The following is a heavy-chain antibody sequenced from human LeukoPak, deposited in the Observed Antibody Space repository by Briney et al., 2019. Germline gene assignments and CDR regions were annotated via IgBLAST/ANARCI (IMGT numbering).Heavy chain of an antibody. Sequence: PGRSLRLSCAASGFTFDDYAMHWVRQAPGKGLEWVSGISWNSGSIGYADSVKGRFTISRDNAKNSLYLQMNSLRAEDTASYYCAPLGELIDYWGQGTLVAVSS. CDR2: ISWNSGSI. CDR3: APLGELIDY. V-gene: IGHV3-9*01. D-gene: IGHD3-10*01. CDR1: GFTFDDYA. J-gene: IGHJ4*02.